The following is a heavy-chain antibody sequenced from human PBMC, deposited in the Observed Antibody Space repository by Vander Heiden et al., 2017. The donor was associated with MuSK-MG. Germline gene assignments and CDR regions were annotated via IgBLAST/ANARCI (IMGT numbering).Heavy chain of an antibody. J-gene: IGHJ4*02. D-gene: IGHD3-16*02. CDR1: GFTFGTFS. V-gene: IGHV3-48*01. CDR2: IDAGSALM. Sequence: EVQLVESGGGLVQPGWSLRLPCAASGFTFGTFSINWVRQTPGKGLEWLSYIDAGSALMQYADSVRGRFTISRDNAKNSLHLQMNSLRAEDTAVYYCVRDHRWAFDYWGQGTLVTVSS. CDR3: VRDHRWAFDY.